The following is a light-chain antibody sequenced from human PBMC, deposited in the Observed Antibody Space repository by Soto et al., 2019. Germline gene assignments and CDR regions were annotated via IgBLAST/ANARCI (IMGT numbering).Light chain of an antibody. CDR3: QHYGSSPFT. J-gene: IGKJ2*01. CDR2: GAS. CDR1: QSVSSSY. Sequence: ESVLTQSPGNLSLSPGERATLSCRASQSVSSSYLAWYQQKPGQAPRLLIYGASRRATGIPDRFSGSGSGTDFTLTISSLEPEDFAVYYCQHYGSSPFTFGQGTKLEIK. V-gene: IGKV3-20*01.